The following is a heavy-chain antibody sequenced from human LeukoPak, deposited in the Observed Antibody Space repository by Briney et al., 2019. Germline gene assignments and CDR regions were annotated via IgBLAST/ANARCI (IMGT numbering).Heavy chain of an antibody. CDR3: AKESFYDPNRGNDY. CDR1: GFTFSSYA. D-gene: IGHD2/OR15-2a*01. Sequence: GGSLRLSCAASGFTFSSYAMSWVRQAPGKGLEWVSGISGSGESTYYADSVKGRFTISRDNSKNTLYLQMNSLRAEDTAVYYCAKESFYDPNRGNDYWGQGTLVTVSS. J-gene: IGHJ4*02. V-gene: IGHV3-23*01. CDR2: ISGSGEST.